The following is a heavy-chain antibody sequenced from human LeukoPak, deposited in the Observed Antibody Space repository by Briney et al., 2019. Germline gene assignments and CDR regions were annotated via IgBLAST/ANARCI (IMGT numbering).Heavy chain of an antibody. J-gene: IGHJ4*02. CDR1: GYSISSGYY. D-gene: IGHD2-15*01. V-gene: IGHV4-38-2*01. Sequence: SETLSLTCAVSGYSISSGYYWGWIRQPPGKGLEWIGSIYHSGSTYYNPPLKSRVTISVDTSKNQFSLKLSSVTAADTAVYYCARLRISVVVVAATYIFDYWGQGTLVTVSS. CDR2: IYHSGST. CDR3: ARLRISVVVVAATYIFDY.